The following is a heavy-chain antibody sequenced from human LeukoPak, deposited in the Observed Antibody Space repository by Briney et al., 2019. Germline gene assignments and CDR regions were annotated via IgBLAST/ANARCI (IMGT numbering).Heavy chain of an antibody. Sequence: GASVKVSCKASGYTFTSYGISWVRQAPGQGVEWMGWISVYNGNTNYAQKVQGRVTMTTDTSTSTAYMELRSLRSDDTAVYYCARMRSSGYNCFDPWGQGTLVTVSS. D-gene: IGHD3-22*01. CDR3: ARMRSSGYNCFDP. J-gene: IGHJ5*02. CDR1: GYTFTSYG. V-gene: IGHV1-18*01. CDR2: ISVYNGNT.